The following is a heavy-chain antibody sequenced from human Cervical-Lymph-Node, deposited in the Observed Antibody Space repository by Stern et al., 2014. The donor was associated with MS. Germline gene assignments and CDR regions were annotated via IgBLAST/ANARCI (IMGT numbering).Heavy chain of an antibody. D-gene: IGHD3-3*01. CDR1: GYTLTELS. V-gene: IGHV1-24*01. J-gene: IGHJ6*02. CDR2: FDPEDGET. CDR3: ATDRDDFRSGYSAPTKGYGLDV. Sequence: VQLGESGAEVKKPGASVKVSCKVSGYTLTELSMHWVRQAPGKGLEWMGGFDPEDGETIYAQKFQGRVTMTEDTSTDTAYMELSSLRSEDTAVYYCATDRDDFRSGYSAPTKGYGLDVWGQGTTVTVTS.